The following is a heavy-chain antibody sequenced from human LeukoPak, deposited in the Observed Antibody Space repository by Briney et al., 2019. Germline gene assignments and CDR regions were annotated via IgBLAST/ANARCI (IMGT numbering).Heavy chain of an antibody. J-gene: IGHJ4*02. V-gene: IGHV1-2*06. CDR2: INPNSGGT. CDR1: GYTFTGYY. Sequence: ASVKVSCKASGYTFTGYYMHWVRQAPGQGLERMGRINPNSGGTNYAQKFQGRVTMTRDTSISTAYMELSRLRSDDTAVYYCARTTSIVVGSSGFDYWGQGTLVTVSS. CDR3: ARTTSIVVGSSGFDY. D-gene: IGHD2-15*01.